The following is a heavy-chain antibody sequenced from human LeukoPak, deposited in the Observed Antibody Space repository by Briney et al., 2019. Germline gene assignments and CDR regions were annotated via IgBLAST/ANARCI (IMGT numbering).Heavy chain of an antibody. V-gene: IGHV3-23*01. CDR3: VKDRGYSGYDFLGAVDY. Sequence: GGSLRLSCAASGFTFSSYSMNWVRQAPGKGLEWVSAISGSGSKTYYADSVKGRFTISRDNSKNTQYLQMNSLRAEDTAVYYCVKDRGYSGYDFLGAVDYWGQGTLVTVSS. CDR2: ISGSGSKT. CDR1: GFTFSSYS. D-gene: IGHD5-12*01. J-gene: IGHJ4*02.